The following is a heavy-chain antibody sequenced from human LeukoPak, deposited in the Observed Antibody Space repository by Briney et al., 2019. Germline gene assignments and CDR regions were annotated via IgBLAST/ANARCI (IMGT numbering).Heavy chain of an antibody. CDR1: GFTVSNNY. CDR3: ARLSGSYSFDI. Sequence: GGSLRLSCAASGFTVSNNYMTWVRQAPGRGLEWVSFIYSGGSTYYADSVKGRFTISRDSSKNTLYLQMNSLRAEDTAFYYCARLSGSYSFDIWGQGTMVTVSS. V-gene: IGHV3-53*01. CDR2: IYSGGST. D-gene: IGHD1-26*01. J-gene: IGHJ3*02.